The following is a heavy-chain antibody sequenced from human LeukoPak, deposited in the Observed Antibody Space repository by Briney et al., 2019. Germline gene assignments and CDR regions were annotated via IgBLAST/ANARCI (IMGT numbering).Heavy chain of an antibody. Sequence: GGSLRLSCAASGFTFSSYAMSWVRQAPGKGLEYVSAISTNGVSTYYANSVKGRFTISRDNSKNTLFLQMGSLRAEDMAVYFCARGGYSSNWPFDYWGQGTLVTVSS. CDR3: ARGGYSSNWPFDY. CDR1: GFTFSSYA. V-gene: IGHV3-64*01. CDR2: ISTNGVST. J-gene: IGHJ4*02. D-gene: IGHD6-13*01.